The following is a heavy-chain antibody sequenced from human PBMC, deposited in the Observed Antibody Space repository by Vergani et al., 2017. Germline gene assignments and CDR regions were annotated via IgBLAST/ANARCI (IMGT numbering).Heavy chain of an antibody. J-gene: IGHJ5*02. CDR2: IYYSWST. Sequence: QLQLQESGPGLVKPSATLSLTCSVSGASIRSSNYYWGWIRPPPGKGLEWIASIYYSWSTYYNPSLKSRVTISVDTSKNQFSLKLSSVTAADTAVYFCARHSTEEWLVKLGWIDPWGQGILVTVSS. V-gene: IGHV4-39*01. CDR3: ARHSTEEWLVKLGWIDP. CDR1: GASIRSSNYY. D-gene: IGHD6-19*01.